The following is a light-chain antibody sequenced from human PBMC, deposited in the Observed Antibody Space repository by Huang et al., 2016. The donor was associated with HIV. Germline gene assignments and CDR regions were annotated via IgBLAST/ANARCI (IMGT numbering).Light chain of an antibody. Sequence: EILMTQSPATLSVSPGETAALSCRASQSIGSDLAWYQQKPGQTPRLLMYDGSIRASGVPARFVGSGSGTEFTLTISKLQPDDFAFYYCQQYDDWPPYTFGQGTRLEI. V-gene: IGKV3D-15*03. CDR1: QSIGSD. J-gene: IGKJ2*01. CDR3: QQYDDWPPYT. CDR2: DGS.